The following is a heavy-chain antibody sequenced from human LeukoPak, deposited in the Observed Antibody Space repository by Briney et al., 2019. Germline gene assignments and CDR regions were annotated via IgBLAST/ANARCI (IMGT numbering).Heavy chain of an antibody. D-gene: IGHD2-2*01. CDR2: IYPGDSDT. J-gene: IGHJ3*02. Sequence: GESLKISCKGSGYRFTSYWIGWVRQMPGKGLEWMGIIYPGDSDTRYSPSFQGQVTISADKSISTAYLQWSSLKASDTAMYYCARHDGCSSTSCSGAFDIWGQGTMVTVSS. V-gene: IGHV5-51*01. CDR1: GYRFTSYW. CDR3: ARHDGCSSTSCSGAFDI.